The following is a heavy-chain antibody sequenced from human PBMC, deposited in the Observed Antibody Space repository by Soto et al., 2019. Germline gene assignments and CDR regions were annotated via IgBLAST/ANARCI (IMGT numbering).Heavy chain of an antibody. Sequence: GESLKISCEGSGYRFTGFWIAWVRQMPGKGLEWMGRIHPSDSDIKYSPSFQGHVTISADKSSNTAYLHWGSLKASDTAMYYCARHDGDSGYHLDYWGQGALVTVSS. D-gene: IGHD5-12*01. V-gene: IGHV5-10-1*01. CDR1: GYRFTGFW. CDR2: IHPSDSDI. J-gene: IGHJ4*02. CDR3: ARHDGDSGYHLDY.